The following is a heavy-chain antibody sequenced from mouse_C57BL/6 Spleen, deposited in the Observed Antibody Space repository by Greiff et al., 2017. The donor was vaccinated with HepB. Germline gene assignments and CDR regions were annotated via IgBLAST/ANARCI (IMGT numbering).Heavy chain of an antibody. V-gene: IGHV14-4*01. CDR3: TRTLYDGYSYYYAMDY. CDR2: IDPENGDT. Sequence: EVQLVESGAELVRPGASVKLSCTASGFNIKDDYMHWVKQRPEQGLEWIGWIDPENGDTEYASKFQGKATITADTSSNTAYLQLSSLTSEDTAVYYCTRTLYDGYSYYYAMDYWGQGTSVTVSS. J-gene: IGHJ4*01. CDR1: GFNIKDDY. D-gene: IGHD2-3*01.